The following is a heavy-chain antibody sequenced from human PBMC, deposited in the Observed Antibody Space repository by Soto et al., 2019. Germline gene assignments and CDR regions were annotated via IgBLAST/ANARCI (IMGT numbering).Heavy chain of an antibody. CDR1: GFTFSSYG. CDR2: ISYDGSNK. Sequence: LRLSCAASGFTFSSYGMHWVRQAPGKGLEWVAVISYDGSNKYYADSVKGRFTISRDSSKNTVDLQMDSLRPEDTAVYYCAKVPYGYWHFDYWGQGTLVTVSS. D-gene: IGHD5-18*01. V-gene: IGHV3-30*18. J-gene: IGHJ4*02. CDR3: AKVPYGYWHFDY.